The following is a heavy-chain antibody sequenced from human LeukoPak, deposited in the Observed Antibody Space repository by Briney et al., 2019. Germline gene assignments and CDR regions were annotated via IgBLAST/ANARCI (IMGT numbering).Heavy chain of an antibody. Sequence: GGSLRLSCAASGFTVSSNYMSWVRQAPGKGLEYVSFISSSGNTIYADSVKGRFTISRDNAKNSLYLQMNSLRAEDTAVYYCARDFFGITNSWYYFDYWGQGTLVTVSS. V-gene: IGHV3-11*01. CDR1: GFTVSSNY. CDR3: ARDFFGITNSWYYFDY. CDR2: ISSSGNTI. D-gene: IGHD6-13*01. J-gene: IGHJ4*02.